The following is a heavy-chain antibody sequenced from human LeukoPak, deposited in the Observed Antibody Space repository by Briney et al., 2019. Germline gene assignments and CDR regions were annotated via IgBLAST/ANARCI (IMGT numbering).Heavy chain of an antibody. D-gene: IGHD1-26*01. Sequence: SVKVSCKASGGTFSSYAISWVRQAPGQGLEWMGGIIPVFGTANYAQKFQGRVTITTDESTSTAYMELSSLRSEDTAVYYCASNTNYYYYYMDVWGKGTTVTVSS. J-gene: IGHJ6*03. CDR2: IIPVFGTA. V-gene: IGHV1-69*05. CDR3: ASNTNYYYYYMDV. CDR1: GGTFSSYA.